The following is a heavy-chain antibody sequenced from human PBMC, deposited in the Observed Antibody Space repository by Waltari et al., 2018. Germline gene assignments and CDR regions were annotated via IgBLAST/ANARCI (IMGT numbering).Heavy chain of an antibody. CDR2: HPPSGAT. D-gene: IGHD5-12*01. CDR3: AAYIGASVGTAAFDV. CDR1: GGSITTPNFY. Sequence: QVQLQESGPGLVKPSETLSLTCSVSGGSITTPNFYWGWIRQPPGQALVWIGTHPPSGATYPFPSLQSRVTLSRDTSKNQFSLTLGSLTASDTAVYYCAAYIGASVGTAAFDVWGQGTMVTVSS. V-gene: IGHV4-39*01. J-gene: IGHJ3*01.